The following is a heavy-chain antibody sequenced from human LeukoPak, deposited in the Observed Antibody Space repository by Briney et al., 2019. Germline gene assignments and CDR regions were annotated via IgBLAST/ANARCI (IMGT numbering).Heavy chain of an antibody. Sequence: GGSLRLSCAASGFTFSSYGMHWVRQAPGKGLEWVAVISYDGSNKYYADSVKGRFTISRDNSKNTLYLQMNSLRAEDTAVYYCVKDLKENSGSYYFDYWGQGTLVSVSS. J-gene: IGHJ4*02. CDR2: ISYDGSNK. CDR1: GFTFSSYG. D-gene: IGHD1-26*01. V-gene: IGHV3-30*18. CDR3: VKDLKENSGSYYFDY.